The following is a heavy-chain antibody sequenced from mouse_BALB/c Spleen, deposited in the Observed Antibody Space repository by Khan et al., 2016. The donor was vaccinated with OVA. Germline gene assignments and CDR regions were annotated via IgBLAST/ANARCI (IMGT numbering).Heavy chain of an antibody. Sequence: QIQLVQSGPELKKPGETVKISCKASGYTFTNNGMNWVKQNPGKGLKWMGWINTYTGEPTYVNDFKGRFAFSLETSATTAYLQINNLKNEDTATYFCARVGYAGTMDYWSQGTSVTGSS. J-gene: IGHJ4*01. D-gene: IGHD4-1*01. V-gene: IGHV9-3-1*01. CDR1: GYTFTNNG. CDR2: INTYTGEP. CDR3: ARVGYAGTMDY.